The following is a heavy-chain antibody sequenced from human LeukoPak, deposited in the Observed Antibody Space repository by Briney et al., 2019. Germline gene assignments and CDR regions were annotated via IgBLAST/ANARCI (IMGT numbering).Heavy chain of an antibody. Sequence: SETLSLTCAVYGGSFSGYYWRRIRQPPGKGLEWIGEINHSGSTNYNPSLKSRVTISVDTSKNQFSLKLGSVTAADTAVYYCARAYYYGSGRPSPYDALDIWGQGTMVTVSS. CDR1: GGSFSGYY. CDR3: ARAYYYGSGRPSPYDALDI. J-gene: IGHJ3*02. CDR2: INHSGST. D-gene: IGHD3-10*01. V-gene: IGHV4-34*01.